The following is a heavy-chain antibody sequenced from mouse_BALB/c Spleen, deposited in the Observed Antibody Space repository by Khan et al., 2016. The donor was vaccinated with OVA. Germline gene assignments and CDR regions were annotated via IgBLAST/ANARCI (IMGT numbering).Heavy chain of an antibody. Sequence: DLVKPGASVKLSCKASGYTFTSYWINWIKQRPGQGLEWIGRIGPGRGSTSYNEMFKGKATLTVDTSSSTAHIQLSSLSSEDSAVYFCARSNYYGSSLYAMDYWGQGTSVTFSS. CDR2: IGPGRGST. CDR1: GYTFTSYW. D-gene: IGHD1-1*01. CDR3: ARSNYYGSSLYAMDY. V-gene: IGHV1S41*01. J-gene: IGHJ4*01.